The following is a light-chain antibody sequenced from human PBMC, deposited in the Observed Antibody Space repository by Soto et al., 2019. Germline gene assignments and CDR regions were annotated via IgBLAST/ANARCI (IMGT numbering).Light chain of an antibody. J-gene: IGLJ2*01. CDR2: DVS. CDR1: SSDVGGYNY. CDR3: SSYTSNKTLVA. Sequence: QSALTQPASVSGSPGQSITISCAGTSSDVGGYNYVSWYQQHPGKAPKLIIYDVSNWPSGVSNRFSGSKSGNTASLTISGLQAEDEADYYCSSYTSNKTLVAFGGGTKVTDL. V-gene: IGLV2-14*01.